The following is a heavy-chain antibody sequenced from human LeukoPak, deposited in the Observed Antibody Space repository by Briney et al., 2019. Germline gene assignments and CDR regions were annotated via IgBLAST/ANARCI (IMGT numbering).Heavy chain of an antibody. Sequence: PSETLSLTCAVSGVSISSSSDYWGWIRQPPGKGLEWIANVYYSGTTYYNPSLKSRATISVDTSKNQVPLNLNSVTAADTAVYYCARQFASGSYNYWGQGTLVTVSS. D-gene: IGHD3-10*01. V-gene: IGHV4-39*01. J-gene: IGHJ4*02. CDR1: GVSISSSSDY. CDR3: ARQFASGSYNY. CDR2: VYYSGTT.